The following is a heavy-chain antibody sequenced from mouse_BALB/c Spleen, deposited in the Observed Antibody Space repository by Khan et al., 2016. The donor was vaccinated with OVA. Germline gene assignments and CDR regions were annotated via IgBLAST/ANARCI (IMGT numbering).Heavy chain of an antibody. V-gene: IGHV1-7*01. D-gene: IGHD1-1*01. CDR2: INPSTGYT. J-gene: IGHJ2*01. Sequence: QVQLKQSGAELAKPGASVKMSCKASGYTFINYWILWVKQRPGQGLEWIGYINPSTGYTEYNQNFKDKATLTADKSSRTAYMQLSGLTSEDSAVYYCARRGLRWDFDYWGQGTTLTVSS. CDR3: ARRGLRWDFDY. CDR1: GYTFINYW.